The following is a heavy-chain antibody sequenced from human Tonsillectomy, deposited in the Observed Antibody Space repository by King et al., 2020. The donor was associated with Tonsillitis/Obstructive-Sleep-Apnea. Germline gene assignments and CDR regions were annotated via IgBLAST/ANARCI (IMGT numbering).Heavy chain of an antibody. Sequence: QLQESGPGLAKPSQTLSLTCTVSRGSVDSGASYWSWVRQPPGKGLEWIGYVYYNGNTHYNPSLKSPVTISVDTSKNQFSLKLSSVTAADTAVYYCARVIASRPRVYYMDVWGKGATVTVSS. D-gene: IGHD6-6*01. CDR3: ARVIASRPRVYYMDV. J-gene: IGHJ6*03. CDR1: RGSVDSGASY. V-gene: IGHV4-31*01. CDR2: VYYNGNT.